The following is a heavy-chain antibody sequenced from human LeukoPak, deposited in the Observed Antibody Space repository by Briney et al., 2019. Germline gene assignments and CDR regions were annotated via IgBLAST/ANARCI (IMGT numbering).Heavy chain of an antibody. J-gene: IGHJ3*02. D-gene: IGHD1-26*01. V-gene: IGHV1-46*01. CDR1: GYTFTSYY. CDR2: INPSGGST. CDR3: ARDHPYSGSHLGDAFDI. Sequence: ASVKVSCKASGYTFTSYYMHWVRQAPGQGLEWMGIINPSGGSTSYAQKFQGRVTMTRDTSTSTVYMELSSLRSEDTAVYYCARDHPYSGSHLGDAFDIWDQGTMVTVSS.